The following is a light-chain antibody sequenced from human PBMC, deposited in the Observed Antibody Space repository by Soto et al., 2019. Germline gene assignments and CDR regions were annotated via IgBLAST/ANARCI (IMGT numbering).Light chain of an antibody. Sequence: EIVLTQSPATLSLSPGERATLSCRASQSVGSYLAWYQQKPGQAPRLLIYDASNRATGIPARFSGSGSGTDFTLTISSLEPEDSAVYYCQQRSNWLTFGGGTKVEIK. V-gene: IGKV3-11*01. CDR2: DAS. J-gene: IGKJ4*01. CDR3: QQRSNWLT. CDR1: QSVGSY.